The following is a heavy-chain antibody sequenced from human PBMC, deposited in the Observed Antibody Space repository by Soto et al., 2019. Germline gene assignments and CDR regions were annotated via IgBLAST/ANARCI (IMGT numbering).Heavy chain of an antibody. CDR2: ISGSGGGT. Sequence: EVQLLESGGGLVQPGGSLRLSCAASGFTFSSYAMSWVRQAPGKGLEWVSLISGSGGGTYYADSVKGRFTISRDNSKNPLYLQMTSLSAADTADYYCAKHAAAAAPDYWGEGTLVIVSS. V-gene: IGHV3-23*01. J-gene: IGHJ4*02. CDR3: AKHAAAAAPDY. D-gene: IGHD6-13*01. CDR1: GFTFSSYA.